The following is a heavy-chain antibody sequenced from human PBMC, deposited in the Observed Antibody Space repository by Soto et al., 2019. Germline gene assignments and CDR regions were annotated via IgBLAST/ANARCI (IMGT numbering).Heavy chain of an antibody. CDR2: IYYSGST. Sequence: QLQLQESGPGLVKPSETLSLTCTVSGGSISSSSYYWGWIRQPPGKGLEWIGSIYYSGSTYYNPSLKSRVTISVDTSNNQFSLKLSSVTAADTAVYYCARQPRATVSYYFDYWGQGTLVTVSS. CDR1: GGSISSSSYY. V-gene: IGHV4-39*01. D-gene: IGHD4-17*01. CDR3: ARQPRATVSYYFDY. J-gene: IGHJ4*02.